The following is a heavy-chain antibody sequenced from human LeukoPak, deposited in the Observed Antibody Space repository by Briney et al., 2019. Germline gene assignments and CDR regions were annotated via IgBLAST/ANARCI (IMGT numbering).Heavy chain of an antibody. CDR1: GYTFTGYY. CDR2: ISPNSGGT. CDR3: ARDSGPDYYGSGSYYPNWFDP. Sequence: ASVKVSCKASGYTFTGYYMHWVRQAPGQGLEWMGWISPNSGGTNYAQKFQGRVTMTRDTSISTAYMELSRLRSDDTAVYYCARDSGPDYYGSGSYYPNWFDPWGQGTLVTVSS. D-gene: IGHD3-10*01. V-gene: IGHV1-2*02. J-gene: IGHJ5*02.